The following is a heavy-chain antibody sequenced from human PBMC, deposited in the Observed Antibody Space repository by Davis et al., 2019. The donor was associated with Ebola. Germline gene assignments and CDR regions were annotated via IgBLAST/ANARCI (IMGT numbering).Heavy chain of an antibody. D-gene: IGHD4-17*01. J-gene: IGHJ5*02. CDR2: ISVRSIT. CDR1: GFIFSSYA. CDR3: AKVHPPTTVTTGWFDP. Sequence: DSLKLSRAASGFIFSSYAMSWVRQAPGKGLEWVSSISVRSITYHADSVKGRFTISRDNSKNTLYLQMNSLRAEDTAVYYCAKVHPPTTVTTGWFDPWGQGTLVTVSS. V-gene: IGHV3-23*01.